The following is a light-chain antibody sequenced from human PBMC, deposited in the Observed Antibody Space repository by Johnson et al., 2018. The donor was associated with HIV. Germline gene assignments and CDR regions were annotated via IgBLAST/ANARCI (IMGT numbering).Light chain of an antibody. CDR1: SSNIGNND. J-gene: IGLJ1*01. V-gene: IGLV1-51*02. Sequence: QSVLTQPPSVSAAPGQKVTISCSGSSSNIGNNDVSWYQHLPGTAPKLLIYESNKRPSGIPDRFSGSESGTSATLGITGLQTVDEADYYCGTWDSSLSAHYVFGTGTKVTVL. CDR2: ESN. CDR3: GTWDSSLSAHYV.